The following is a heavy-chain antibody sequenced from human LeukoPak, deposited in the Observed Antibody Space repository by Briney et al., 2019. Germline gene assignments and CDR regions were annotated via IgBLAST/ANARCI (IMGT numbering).Heavy chain of an antibody. Sequence: SETLSLTCTVSGGSISSYYWSWIRQPPGKGLHWIGYVYYSGSTHYNPSLKSRVTISVDTSKNQFSLKLSSVTAADTAVYYCARLAGGYYYYGMDVWGQGTTVTVSS. V-gene: IGHV4-59*08. CDR2: VYYSGST. CDR1: GGSISSYY. CDR3: ARLAGGYYYYGMDV. J-gene: IGHJ6*02.